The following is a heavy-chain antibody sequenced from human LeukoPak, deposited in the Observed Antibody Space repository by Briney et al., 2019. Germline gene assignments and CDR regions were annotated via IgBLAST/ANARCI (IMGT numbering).Heavy chain of an antibody. D-gene: IGHD3-16*01. V-gene: IGHV3-7*01. CDR1: GFTFSGYY. Sequence: GGSLRLSCAASGFTFSGYYMSWVRQVPGKGLEWVATIKQDGSERYYVGSVRGRFTISRDNANNSLYLQMNSLRVEDTAVYYCARRGTWHSDYWGQGTLVTVFS. CDR3: ARRGTWHSDY. J-gene: IGHJ4*02. CDR2: IKQDGSER.